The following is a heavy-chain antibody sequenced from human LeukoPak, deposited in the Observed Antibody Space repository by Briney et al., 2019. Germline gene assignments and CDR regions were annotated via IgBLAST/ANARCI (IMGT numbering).Heavy chain of an antibody. V-gene: IGHV1-2*02. CDR3: ARDFSPGIAAAGSQGEFDY. CDR2: INPNSGGT. D-gene: IGHD6-13*01. CDR1: GYTFTGYY. J-gene: IGHJ4*02. Sequence: GASVKVSCKASGYTFTGYYMHWVRQAPGQGLEWMGWINPNSGGTNYAQKFQGRVTMTTDTSTSTAYMKLRSLRSDDTAVYYCARDFSPGIAAAGSQGEFDYWGQGTLVTVSS.